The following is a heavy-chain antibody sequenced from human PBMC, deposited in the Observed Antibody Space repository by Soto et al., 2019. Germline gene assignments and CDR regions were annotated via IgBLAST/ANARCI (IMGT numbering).Heavy chain of an antibody. D-gene: IGHD3-10*01. CDR1: GGSISSYY. V-gene: IGHV4-59*01. Sequence: SETLSLTCPVSGGSISSYYRSWFRQPPGKGLEWIGYIYYSGSTNYNPSLKSRVTISVDTSKNQFSLKLSSVTAADTAVYYCARIEVLLWFGELLYYFDYWGQGTLVTVSS. J-gene: IGHJ4*02. CDR2: IYYSGST. CDR3: ARIEVLLWFGELLYYFDY.